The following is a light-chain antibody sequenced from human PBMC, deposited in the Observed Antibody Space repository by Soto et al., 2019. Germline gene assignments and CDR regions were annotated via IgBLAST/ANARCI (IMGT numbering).Light chain of an antibody. CDR3: LLYYGGAQAV. CDR1: TGAVTSGYY. V-gene: IGLV7-43*01. J-gene: IGLJ2*01. CDR2: STS. Sequence: QAVVTQEPSLTVSPGGTVTLTCASSTGAVTSGYYPNWFQQKPGQAPRALIYSTSNQPSWTPARFSGSLLGGKAALTLSGVQPEDEAEYYCLLYYGGAQAVFGGGTKLTVL.